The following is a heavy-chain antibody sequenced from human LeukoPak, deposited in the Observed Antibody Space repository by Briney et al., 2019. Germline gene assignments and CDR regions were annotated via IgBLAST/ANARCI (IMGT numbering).Heavy chain of an antibody. CDR3: ARAGGYSYALGY. D-gene: IGHD5-18*01. V-gene: IGHV3-53*01. CDR2: IYSGGST. Sequence: GGSLRLSYAASGFTVSSNYMSWVRQAPGKGLEWVSVIYSGGSTYYADSVKGRFTISRDNSKNTLYLQMNSLRAEDTAVYYCARAGGYSYALGYWGQGTLVTVSS. J-gene: IGHJ4*02. CDR1: GFTVSSNY.